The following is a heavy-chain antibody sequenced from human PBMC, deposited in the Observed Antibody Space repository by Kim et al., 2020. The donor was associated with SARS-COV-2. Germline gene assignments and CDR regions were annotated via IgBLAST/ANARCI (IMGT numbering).Heavy chain of an antibody. D-gene: IGHD3-22*01. V-gene: IGHV4-59*02. Sequence: SETLSLTCTVSGGSVNSYYWTWIRQPLGKGLEWIGHIFYSGSTNSNPSLKSRLTMSVDMSKNQFSLKLTSVTAADTAVYYCARGLDAFDIWGQGTVVTVSS. CDR1: GGSVNSYY. CDR3: ARGLDAFDI. J-gene: IGHJ3*02. CDR2: IFYSGST.